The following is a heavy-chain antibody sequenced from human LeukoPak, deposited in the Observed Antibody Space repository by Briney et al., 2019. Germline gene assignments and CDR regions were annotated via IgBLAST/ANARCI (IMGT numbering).Heavy chain of an antibody. J-gene: IGHJ5*02. CDR1: GGTFSSYA. CDR3: ARIRPIRGGNWFDP. CDR2: IIPIFGTA. Sequence: SVKVSRKASGGTFSSYAISWVRQAPGQGLEWMGGIIPIFGTANYAQKFQGRVTITADESTSTAYMELSSLRSEDTAVYYCARIRPIRGGNWFDPWGQGTLVTVSS. V-gene: IGHV1-69*13. D-gene: IGHD3-10*01.